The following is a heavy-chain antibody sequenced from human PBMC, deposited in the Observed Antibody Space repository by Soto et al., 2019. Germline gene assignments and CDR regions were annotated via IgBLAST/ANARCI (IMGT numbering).Heavy chain of an antibody. J-gene: IGHJ4*02. CDR3: AREGASYWIDY. Sequence: VQLVESGGGLVQPGGSLRLSCAASGFTFSNYAMHWVHQAPGKGLEYVSAISSNGGGTYYVNSVKGRFTISRDNSKNTLYLQMGSLRGEDMAVYYCAREGASYWIDYWGQGTLVTVSS. V-gene: IGHV3-64*01. CDR2: ISSNGGGT. D-gene: IGHD1-26*01. CDR1: GFTFSNYA.